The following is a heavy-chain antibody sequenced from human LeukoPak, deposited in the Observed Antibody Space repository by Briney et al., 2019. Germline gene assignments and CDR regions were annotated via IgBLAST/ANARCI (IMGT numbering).Heavy chain of an antibody. V-gene: IGHV1-24*01. CDR1: GYTLTELS. CDR3: ATQEGYCSGGSCYRNNWLDP. D-gene: IGHD2-15*01. Sequence: ASVKVSCKVSGYTLTELSMHWVRQAPGKGLEWMGGFDPEDGETIYAQKFQGRVTMTEDTSTDTAYMELSSLRSEDTAVYYCATQEGYCSGGSCYRNNWLDPWGQGTLVTVSS. J-gene: IGHJ5*02. CDR2: FDPEDGET.